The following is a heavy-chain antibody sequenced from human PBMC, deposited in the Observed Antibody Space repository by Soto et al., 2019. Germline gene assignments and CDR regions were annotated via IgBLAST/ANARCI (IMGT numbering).Heavy chain of an antibody. CDR3: VSSLSAYFDY. V-gene: IGHV3-23*01. D-gene: IGHD3-16*02. CDR2: ISDSGVNT. Sequence: PGGSLRLSCTPSGLTFRNHAMTWVRQAPDKGLEWVSTISDSGVNTHYADSVKGRFTISRDNSRNTLYLQMNSLRGEDTAVYYCVSSLSAYFDYWGQGTVVTVSS. J-gene: IGHJ4*02. CDR1: GLTFRNHA.